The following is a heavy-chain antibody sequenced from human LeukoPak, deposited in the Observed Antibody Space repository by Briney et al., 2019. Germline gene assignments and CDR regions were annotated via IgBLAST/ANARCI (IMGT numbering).Heavy chain of an antibody. V-gene: IGHV1-24*01. D-gene: IGHD3-10*01. CDR2: FDPEDGET. Sequence: ASVKVSCKASGYTFTSYYMHWVRQAPGKGLEWMGGFDPEDGETIYAQKFQGRVTMTEDTSTDTAYMELSSLRSEDTAVYYCATDSYGSGSPFDYWGQGTLVTVSS. CDR3: ATDSYGSGSPFDY. CDR1: GYTFTSYY. J-gene: IGHJ4*02.